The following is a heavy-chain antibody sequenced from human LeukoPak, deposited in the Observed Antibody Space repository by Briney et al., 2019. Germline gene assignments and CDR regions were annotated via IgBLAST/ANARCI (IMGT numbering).Heavy chain of an antibody. Sequence: PSETLSLTCTVSGGSISSSAYYWGWIRQPPGKGLEWLGTIYYSGSTYYNPSLKSRVTISVDTSKNQFSLKLSSVTAPDTAVYYCARHEDRNWYFDHWGQGTLVTVSS. V-gene: IGHV4-39*01. CDR1: GGSISSSAYY. CDR2: IYYSGST. J-gene: IGHJ4*02. CDR3: ARHEDRNWYFDH. D-gene: IGHD1-1*01.